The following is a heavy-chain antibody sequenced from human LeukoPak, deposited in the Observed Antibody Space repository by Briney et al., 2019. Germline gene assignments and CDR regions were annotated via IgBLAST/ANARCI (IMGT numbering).Heavy chain of an antibody. CDR3: ARSRGNRRDHYFDF. V-gene: IGHV4-30-2*01. J-gene: IGHJ4*02. D-gene: IGHD1-14*01. CDR1: GGSISSGGYY. CDR2: IYHSGST. Sequence: SQTLSLTCTVSGGSISSGGYYWSWIRQPPGKGLEWIGYIYHSGSTYYNPSLKSRVTMSVDTSNNQFSLNLRSVTAADTAVYYCARSRGNRRDHYFDFWGQGTQVTISS.